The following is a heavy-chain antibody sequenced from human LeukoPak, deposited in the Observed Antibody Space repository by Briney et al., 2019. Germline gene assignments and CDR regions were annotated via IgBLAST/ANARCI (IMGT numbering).Heavy chain of an antibody. J-gene: IGHJ5*02. Sequence: GGSLRLSCAVSGFIFNNYIMNWVRQAPGKGLEWVSSITGSGSFVYYADSVKGRSTISRDNAKNPLFLQMNSLRAEDTAVYYCARDSSGPWFDPWGQGNLVTVSS. D-gene: IGHD6-6*01. CDR2: ITGSGSFV. V-gene: IGHV3-21*01. CDR1: GFIFNNYI. CDR3: ARDSSGPWFDP.